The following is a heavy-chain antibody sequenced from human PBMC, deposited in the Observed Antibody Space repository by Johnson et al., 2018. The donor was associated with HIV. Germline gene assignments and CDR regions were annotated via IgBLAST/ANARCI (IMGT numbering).Heavy chain of an antibody. Sequence: QVQLVESGGDLVQPGGSLRLSCVASGFSFSNYWMHWVRQAPGQGLEWVSLISWDGGSTYYADSVKGRFTLSSDTSKNTLYLQMNSLKADDTAIYYCAKDEEGYSSAWSAGTAFDIWGQGTMVTVSS. D-gene: IGHD6-13*01. CDR1: GFSFSNYW. CDR3: AKDEEGYSSAWSAGTAFDI. V-gene: IGHV3-NL1*01. CDR2: ISWDGGST. J-gene: IGHJ3*02.